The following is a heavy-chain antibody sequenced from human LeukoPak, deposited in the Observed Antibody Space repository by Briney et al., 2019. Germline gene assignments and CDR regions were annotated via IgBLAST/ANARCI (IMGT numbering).Heavy chain of an antibody. J-gene: IGHJ3*02. CDR1: GYTFTSYS. D-gene: IGHD1-1*01. Sequence: ASVKVSCKASGYTFTSYSINWVRQAPAQGLERMGCINAYNGNTNYAQKLQGRVTMTTDTSTNTAYMELRSLISDDTAVYYCARRRYNWGGVAAFNIWGQRTMVTVSS. CDR2: INAYNGNT. CDR3: ARRRYNWGGVAAFNI. V-gene: IGHV1-18*01.